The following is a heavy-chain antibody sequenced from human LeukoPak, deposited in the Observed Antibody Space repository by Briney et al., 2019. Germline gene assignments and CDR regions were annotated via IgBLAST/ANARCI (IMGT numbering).Heavy chain of an antibody. D-gene: IGHD1-26*01. V-gene: IGHV1-58*02. CDR3: AGGGSYLDFDY. J-gene: IGHJ4*02. Sequence: TSVKVSCKASGFTFTSSAMQWVRQARGQRLEWIGWIVVGSGNTNYAQKFQERDTITRDMSTSTAYMELSSLRSEDTAVYYCAGGGSYLDFDYWGQGTLVTVSS. CDR2: IVVGSGNT. CDR1: GFTFTSSA.